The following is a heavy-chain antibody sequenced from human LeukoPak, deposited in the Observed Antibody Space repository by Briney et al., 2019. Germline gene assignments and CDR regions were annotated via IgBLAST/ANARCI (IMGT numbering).Heavy chain of an antibody. CDR3: AEDPILTGFYNDGR. V-gene: IGHV3-23*01. D-gene: IGHD3-9*01. Sequence: PGGSLRLSCAASGFTFANYAMTWVRQAPGKGLHWVSSINDGGGIVYYADSVKGRFTISRDNSKNTLYLEMNSLRAEDTARYFCAEDPILTGFYNDGRWGQGTLVIVSS. CDR1: GFTFANYA. CDR2: INDGGGIV. J-gene: IGHJ4*02.